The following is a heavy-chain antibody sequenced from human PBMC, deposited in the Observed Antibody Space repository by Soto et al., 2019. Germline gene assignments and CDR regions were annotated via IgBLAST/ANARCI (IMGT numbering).Heavy chain of an antibody. V-gene: IGHV3-30*18. CDR1: GFTFSSYG. CDR3: AKEKSSGYLGFDY. D-gene: IGHD3-22*01. Sequence: ESGGGVVQPGRSLRLSCAASGFTFSSYGMHWVRQAPGKGLEWVAVISYDGSNKYYADSVKGRFTISRDNSKNTLYLQMNSLRAEDTAVYYCAKEKSSGYLGFDYWGQGTLVTVSS. CDR2: ISYDGSNK. J-gene: IGHJ4*02.